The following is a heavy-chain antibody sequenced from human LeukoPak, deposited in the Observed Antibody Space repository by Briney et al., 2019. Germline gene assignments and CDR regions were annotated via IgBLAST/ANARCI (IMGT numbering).Heavy chain of an antibody. V-gene: IGHV1-2*02. CDR3: ARDSSSTYYDSSGYYHFDY. J-gene: IGHJ4*02. D-gene: IGHD3-22*01. CDR1: GYTFTGYY. CDR2: INPNSGGT. Sequence: ASGKVSCKASGYTFTGYYMHWVRQAPGQGLEWMGWINPNSGGTNYAQKFQGRVTMTRDTSISTAYMELSRLRSDDTAVYYCARDSSSTYYDSSGYYHFDYWGQGTLVTVSS.